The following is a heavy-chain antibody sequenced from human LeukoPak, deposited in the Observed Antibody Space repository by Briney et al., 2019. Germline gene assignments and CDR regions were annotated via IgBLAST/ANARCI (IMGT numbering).Heavy chain of an antibody. D-gene: IGHD3-22*01. CDR2: ISSSSSHI. V-gene: IGHV3-21*01. CDR3: ARDLYDSGGYSSPIDY. Sequence: GGSLRLSCAASGFTFSSYWMHWVRQAPGKGLVWVSSISSSSSHIHSADSVKGRFTISRDNAKNSLYLQMNSLRAEDTAVYYCARDLYDSGGYSSPIDYWGQGTLVTVSS. J-gene: IGHJ4*02. CDR1: GFTFSSYW.